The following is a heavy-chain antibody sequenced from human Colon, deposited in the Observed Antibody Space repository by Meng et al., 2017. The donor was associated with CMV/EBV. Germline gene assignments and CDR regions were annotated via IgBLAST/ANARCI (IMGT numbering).Heavy chain of an antibody. J-gene: IGHJ4*02. CDR3: ATHADYDFWSGYPPADY. V-gene: IGHV3-23*03. Sequence: GESLKISCAASGFTFSRYAMSWVRQAPGKGLEWVSVIYSGGSSTYYADSVKGRFTISRDNSKNTLYLQMNSLRAEDTAVYYCATHADYDFWSGYPPADYWGQGTLVTVSS. D-gene: IGHD3-3*01. CDR1: GFTFSRYA. CDR2: IYSGGSST.